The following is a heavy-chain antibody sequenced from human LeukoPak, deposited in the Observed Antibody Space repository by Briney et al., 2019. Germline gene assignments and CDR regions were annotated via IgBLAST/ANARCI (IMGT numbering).Heavy chain of an antibody. J-gene: IGHJ6*04. CDR3: AELGITMIGGV. CDR2: ISSSSAYI. CDR1: GFIFSDYS. D-gene: IGHD3-10*02. Sequence: GGSLRLSCVASGFIFSDYSMDWVRQAPGKGLEWVSSISSSSAYIFYSDSVKGRFTISRDNAQSSLYLQMNSLRAEDTAVYYCAELGITMIGGVWGKGTTVTISS. V-gene: IGHV3-21*06.